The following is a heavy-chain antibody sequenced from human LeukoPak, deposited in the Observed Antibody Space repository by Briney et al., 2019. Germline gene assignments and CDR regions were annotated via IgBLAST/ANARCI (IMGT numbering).Heavy chain of an antibody. CDR1: GFTFSSYA. CDR3: AKVVHEYSSSSRWFDP. V-gene: IGHV3-23*01. Sequence: PGGSLRLSCAASGFTFSSYAMSWVRQAPGKGLEWVSAISGSGGSTYYADSVKGRFTISRDNSKNTLYLQMNSLRAEDTAVYYCAKVVHEYSSSSRWFDPWGQGTLVTVSS. J-gene: IGHJ5*02. D-gene: IGHD6-6*01. CDR2: ISGSGGST.